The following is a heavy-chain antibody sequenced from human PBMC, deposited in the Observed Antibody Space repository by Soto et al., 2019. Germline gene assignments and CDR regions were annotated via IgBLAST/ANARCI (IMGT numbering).Heavy chain of an antibody. V-gene: IGHV3-21*01. CDR2: ISSSSSYI. CDR3: ARESRLWYFDL. J-gene: IGHJ2*01. CDR1: GFTFSSYS. Sequence: GGSLRLSCAASGFTFSSYSMNWVRQAPGKGLEWVSSISSSSSYIYYADSVKGRFTISRDNAKNSLYLQMNSLRAEDTAVYYCARESRLWYFDLWGRGTLVTVSS.